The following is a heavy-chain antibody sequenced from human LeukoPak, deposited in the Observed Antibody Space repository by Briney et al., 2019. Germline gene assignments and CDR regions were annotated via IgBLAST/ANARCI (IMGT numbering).Heavy chain of an antibody. CDR2: IRYDGSNK. CDR3: AREERYFGLLLVV. D-gene: IGHD3-9*01. CDR1: GFTFSSYG. Sequence: GGSLRLSCAVSGFTFSSYGMHWVRQAPGKGLEWVAFIRYDGSNKYYADSVKGRFTISRDNSKNTLYLQMNSLRAEDTAVYYCAREERYFGLLLVVWGKGTTVTVSS. V-gene: IGHV3-30*02. J-gene: IGHJ6*04.